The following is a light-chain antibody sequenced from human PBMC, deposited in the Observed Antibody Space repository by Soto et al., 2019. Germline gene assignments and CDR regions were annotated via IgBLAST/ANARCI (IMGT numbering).Light chain of an antibody. V-gene: IGLV2-14*01. CDR1: SSDVGGYNY. Sequence: QSALTQPASVSGSPGQSITISCTGTSSDVGGYNYVSWYQQHPGKAPKLMIYEVNSRPSGVSNRFSGSKSGNTASLTISGRQAEDEADYYCSSYTSSSTLVFGGGTKLTVL. J-gene: IGLJ3*02. CDR2: EVN. CDR3: SSYTSSSTLV.